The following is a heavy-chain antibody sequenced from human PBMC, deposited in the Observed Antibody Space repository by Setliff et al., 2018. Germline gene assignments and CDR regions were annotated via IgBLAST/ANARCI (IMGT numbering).Heavy chain of an antibody. V-gene: IGHV3-23*01. J-gene: IGHJ3*02. CDR1: GFTFSNYA. D-gene: IGHD2-21*01. Sequence: GGSLRLSCAASGFTFSNYAMGWVRQAPGKGLEWVSGISGSGGSTYYADSVKGRFTISRDNSKNTLYLQVNSLRAEDTAVYYCAKGGFVGISHHRAFDIWGRGTMVTVSS. CDR3: AKGGFVGISHHRAFDI. CDR2: ISGSGGST.